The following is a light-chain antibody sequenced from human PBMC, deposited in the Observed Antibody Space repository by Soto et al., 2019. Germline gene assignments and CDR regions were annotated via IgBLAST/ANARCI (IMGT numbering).Light chain of an antibody. J-gene: IGKJ1*01. CDR2: DAS. V-gene: IGKV3-20*01. Sequence: EIVLTQSPGTLSLSPGERATLSCRASQSVSSSYLAWYQQRPGQAPRLLTYDASSRATGIPDRFRGSGSGTDFTLTISRLEPEDFAVYYCQQFGSSRWTFGQGTKVEI. CDR1: QSVSSSY. CDR3: QQFGSSRWT.